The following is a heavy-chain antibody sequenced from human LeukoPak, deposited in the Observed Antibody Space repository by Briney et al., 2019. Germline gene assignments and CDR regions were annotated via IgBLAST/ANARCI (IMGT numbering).Heavy chain of an antibody. V-gene: IGHV3-23*01. CDR1: GFTFSSIA. CDR3: AKDLGSSRNNFFDY. J-gene: IGHJ4*02. Sequence: AGGSLRLSCAASGFTFSSIAMSWLRQAPEKGLEGVSTISGSGGGTYYADSVKGRFTISRDDSKNTLYLQMNSLRADDTAVYYCAKDLGSSRNNFFDYWGQGNLVTVSS. D-gene: IGHD1-26*01. CDR2: ISGSGGGT.